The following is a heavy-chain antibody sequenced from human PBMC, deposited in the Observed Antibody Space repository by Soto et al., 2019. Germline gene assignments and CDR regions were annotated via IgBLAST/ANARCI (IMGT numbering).Heavy chain of an antibody. D-gene: IGHD5-12*01. CDR2: ISGSGGST. Sequence: EVQLLESGGGLVQPGGSLRLSCAASGFTFSSYAMSWVRQAPGKGLEWVSAISGSGGSTYYADSVKGRFTISRDNSKNTLYLQMNSLRAEDTAVYYCAKGRRSRVATTSNQNDYYYYRLDVWGQGTTVTVSS. CDR3: AKGRRSRVATTSNQNDYYYYRLDV. J-gene: IGHJ6*02. CDR1: GFTFSSYA. V-gene: IGHV3-23*01.